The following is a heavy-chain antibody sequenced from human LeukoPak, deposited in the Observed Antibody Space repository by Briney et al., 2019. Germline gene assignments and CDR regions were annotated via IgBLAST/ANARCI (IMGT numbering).Heavy chain of an antibody. CDR3: ARGGRYYYMDV. CDR2: ISTSGSVI. Sequence: GGSLRLSCAVSGFSFSSYEVNWVRQAPGKGLEWVSYISTSGSVIFYADSVKGRFTISRDNAKNSLYLQLNSLRAEDTAVYYCARGGRYYYMDVWGKGTTVTISS. V-gene: IGHV3-48*03. D-gene: IGHD2-15*01. CDR1: GFSFSSYE. J-gene: IGHJ6*03.